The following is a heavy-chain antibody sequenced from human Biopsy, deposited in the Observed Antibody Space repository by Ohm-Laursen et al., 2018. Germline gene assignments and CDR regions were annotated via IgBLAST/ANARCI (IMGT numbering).Heavy chain of an antibody. CDR1: GGSMTGYE. CDR2: FYYSGST. CDR3: ARARIKTSGVLIPEAYYFDS. J-gene: IGHJ4*02. D-gene: IGHD3-3*01. Sequence: SDTLSLTCSVSGGSMTGYEWSWIRQPPGKGLEWIGNFYYSGSTNYNPSLKSRITMSLDRSKSQVSLRMNSVTAADTAVYYCARARIKTSGVLIPEAYYFDSWGQGTLVTVSS. V-gene: IGHV4-59*07.